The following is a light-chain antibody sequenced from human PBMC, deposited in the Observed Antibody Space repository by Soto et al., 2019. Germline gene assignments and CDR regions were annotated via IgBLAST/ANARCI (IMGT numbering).Light chain of an antibody. CDR2: QAS. Sequence: DIQMTQSPSTLSASVGDRVTITCRASQSISSWLAWYQQKPGKAPKLLIYQASILESGVPSRFSGSGSGTEFTLTITSLQPDDFATYYCHQYNSDSPTFGQGTKVEIK. CDR1: QSISSW. CDR3: HQYNSDSPT. J-gene: IGKJ1*01. V-gene: IGKV1-5*03.